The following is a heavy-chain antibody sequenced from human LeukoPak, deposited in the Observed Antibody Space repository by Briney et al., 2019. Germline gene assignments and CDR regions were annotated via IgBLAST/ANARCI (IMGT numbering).Heavy chain of an antibody. J-gene: IGHJ4*02. V-gene: IGHV3-21*01. CDR3: ARDVHHLVQGYYFDY. CDR2: ISSSSSYI. D-gene: IGHD6-13*01. CDR1: GFTFSSYS. Sequence: GGSLRLSCAASGFTFSSYSMNWVRQAPGKGLEWVSSISSSSSYIYYADSVKGRFTISRDNAKNSLYLQMYSLRAEDTALYYCARDVHHLVQGYYFDYWGQGTLVTVSS.